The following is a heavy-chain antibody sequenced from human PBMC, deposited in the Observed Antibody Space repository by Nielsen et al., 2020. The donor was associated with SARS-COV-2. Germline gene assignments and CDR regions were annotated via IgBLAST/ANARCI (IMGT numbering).Heavy chain of an antibody. V-gene: IGHV1-2*06. D-gene: IGHD6-6*01. J-gene: IGHJ4*02. CDR1: GYSFTGYY. Sequence: ASVKVSCKASGYSFTGYYMHWVRQAPGQGPEWMGRINPNSGGTNYAENFQGRVTLTRDTSISTAYMELRSLRSGDTAVYCCASLEYSSSPRDYWGQGTRVPVSS. CDR3: ASLEYSSSPRDY. CDR2: INPNSGGT.